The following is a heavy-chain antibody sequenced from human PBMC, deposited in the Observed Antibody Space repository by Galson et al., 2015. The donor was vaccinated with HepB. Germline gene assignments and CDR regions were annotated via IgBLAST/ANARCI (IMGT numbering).Heavy chain of an antibody. CDR1: GGSISSSNYY. Sequence: ENLSLTCTVSGGSISSSNYYWGWIRQPPGKGLEWIGSNFYSGSTYYNPSLKGRVTISVETSKNQLSLKVNSVTAADTAFYYCASGRRDGYRYFDYWGQGTLVTVSS. V-gene: IGHV4-39*01. D-gene: IGHD5-24*01. CDR2: NFYSGST. J-gene: IGHJ4*02. CDR3: ASGRRDGYRYFDY.